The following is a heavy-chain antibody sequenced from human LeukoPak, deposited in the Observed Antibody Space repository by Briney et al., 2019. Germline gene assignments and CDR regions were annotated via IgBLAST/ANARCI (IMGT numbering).Heavy chain of an antibody. Sequence: PSETLSLTCTVSGGSISSSSYYWGWIRQPPGKGLEWIGSIYYSGSTYYNPSLKSRVTISVDTSKNQFSLKLSSVTAADTAVYYCARDFGRLLGSNRSFDYWGQGTLVTVSS. CDR3: ARDFGRLLGSNRSFDY. CDR1: GGSISSSSYY. J-gene: IGHJ4*02. V-gene: IGHV4-39*07. D-gene: IGHD2-15*01. CDR2: IYYSGST.